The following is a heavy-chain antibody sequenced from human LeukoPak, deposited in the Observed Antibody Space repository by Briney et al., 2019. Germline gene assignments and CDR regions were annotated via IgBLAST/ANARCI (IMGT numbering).Heavy chain of an antibody. V-gene: IGHV4-34*01. D-gene: IGHD3-10*01. CDR1: GGSLSGDY. CDR3: ARGFGNVRGVT. J-gene: IGHJ5*02. CDR2: INHSGNT. Sequence: PSETLSLTCAVYGGSLSGDYWSWIRQSPGKGLEWVGEINHSGNTNYNPSLKSRATMSLDTSKNQSSLKLSSVTAADTAVYYCARGFGNVRGVTWGQGTLVTVSS.